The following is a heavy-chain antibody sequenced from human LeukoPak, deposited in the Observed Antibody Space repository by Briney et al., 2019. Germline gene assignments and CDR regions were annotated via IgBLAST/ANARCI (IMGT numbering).Heavy chain of an antibody. J-gene: IGHJ6*02. CDR3: ARDLVSVTPVYYYYGMDV. V-gene: IGHV4-61*08. D-gene: IGHD4-23*01. CDR2: IYYSGST. Sequence: SETLSLTCTVSGGSISSGDYYWSWIRQPPGKGLEWIGYIYYSGSTNYNPSLKSRVTISVDTSKNQFSLKLSSVTAADTAVYYCARDLVSVTPVYYYYGMDVWGQGTTVTVSS. CDR1: GGSISSGDYY.